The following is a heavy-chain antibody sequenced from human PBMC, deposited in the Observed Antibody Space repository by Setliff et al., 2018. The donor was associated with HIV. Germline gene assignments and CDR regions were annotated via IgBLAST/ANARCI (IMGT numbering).Heavy chain of an antibody. Sequence: PSETLSLTCTVSGGPISGYYWSWIRQSPGKGLEYIGYIYYTGTTKYNPSLRSRVTISVDTSSNQFSLKLSSMTAADTAVYFCARVGVAINWFDPWGQGTLVTVSS. V-gene: IGHV4-59*01. D-gene: IGHD5-12*01. CDR2: IYYTGTT. J-gene: IGHJ5*02. CDR3: ARVGVAINWFDP. CDR1: GGPISGYY.